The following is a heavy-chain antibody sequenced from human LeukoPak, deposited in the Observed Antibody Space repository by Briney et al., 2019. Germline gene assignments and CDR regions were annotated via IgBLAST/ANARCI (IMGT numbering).Heavy chain of an antibody. D-gene: IGHD3-10*01. CDR2: IYYSGST. V-gene: IGHV4-59*01. Sequence: SETLSLTCTVSGGSISSYYWSWIRQPPGKGLEWIGYIYYSGSTNYNPSLKSRVTISVDTSKNQFSLKLSSVTAADTAVYYCARAYYYGSWFDPWGQGTLVTVSS. CDR1: GGSISSYY. CDR3: ARAYYYGSWFDP. J-gene: IGHJ5*02.